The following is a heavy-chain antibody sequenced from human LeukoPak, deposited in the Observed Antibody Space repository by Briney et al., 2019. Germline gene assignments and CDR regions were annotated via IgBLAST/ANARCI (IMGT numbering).Heavy chain of an antibody. Sequence: ASVKVSCKASGYTFTGYYMHWVRQAPGQGLEWMGWINPNSGGTNYAQKFQGRVTMTRDTSISTAYMELSRLRSDDTAVYYCARDYDSSGYYRSFDYCGQGTLVTVSS. J-gene: IGHJ4*02. CDR1: GYTFTGYY. V-gene: IGHV1-2*02. D-gene: IGHD3-22*01. CDR3: ARDYDSSGYYRSFDY. CDR2: INPNSGGT.